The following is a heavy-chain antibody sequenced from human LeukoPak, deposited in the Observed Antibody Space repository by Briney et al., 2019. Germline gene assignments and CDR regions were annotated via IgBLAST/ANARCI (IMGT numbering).Heavy chain of an antibody. CDR1: GFTFSSYG. D-gene: IGHD5-18*01. V-gene: IGHV3-30*18. J-gene: IGHJ5*02. CDR2: ISYDGSNK. Sequence: PGRSLRLSCAASGFTFSSYGMHWVRQAPGKGLESVAVISYDGSNKYYADSVKGRFTISRDNSKNTLYLQMTSLRAEDTAVYYCAKGPRGYSYGYMWFDPWSQGTLVTVSS. CDR3: AKGPRGYSYGYMWFDP.